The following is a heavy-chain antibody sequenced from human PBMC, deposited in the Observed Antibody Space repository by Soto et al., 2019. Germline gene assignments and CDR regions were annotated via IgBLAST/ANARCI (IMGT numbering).Heavy chain of an antibody. Sequence: WVCXRLSWSSGVCTFISYSISWFRHAPGKGLEWVSAISGSGGSTYYADSVNGRFTISRDNSKNTLYLQMNSLRAEDTAVYYCAKIADSSSAWDISHFDYRGQGNMVTVSS. J-gene: IGHJ4*02. CDR3: AKIADSSSAWDISHFDY. CDR2: ISGSGGST. V-gene: IGHV3-23*01. D-gene: IGHD6-19*01. CDR1: VCTFISYS.